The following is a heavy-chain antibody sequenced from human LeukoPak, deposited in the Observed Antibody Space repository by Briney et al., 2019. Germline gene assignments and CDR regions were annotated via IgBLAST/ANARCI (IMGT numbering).Heavy chain of an antibody. CDR2: IYYSGST. Sequence: SETLSLTCTVSGGSISSSSYYWGWIRQPPGKGLEWIGSIYYSGSTYYNPSLKSRVTISVDTSKNQFSLKLSSVTAADTAVYYCARADIEYSSGFNYFDYWGQGTLVTVSS. J-gene: IGHJ4*02. D-gene: IGHD6-19*01. CDR3: ARADIEYSSGFNYFDY. V-gene: IGHV4-39*01. CDR1: GGSISSSSYY.